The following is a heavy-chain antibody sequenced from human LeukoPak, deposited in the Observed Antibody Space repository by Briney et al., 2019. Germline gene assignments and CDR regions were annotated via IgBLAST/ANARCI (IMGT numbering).Heavy chain of an antibody. CDR3: ARDPDYYDSSGYYPDY. CDR1: GFTFSSYS. V-gene: IGHV3-48*02. J-gene: IGHJ4*02. Sequence: PGGSLRLSCAASGFTFSSYSMNWVRQAPGKGLEWVSYISSSSSTIYYADSVKGRFTISRDNAKNSLYLQTNSLRDEDTAVYYCARDPDYYDSSGYYPDYWGQGTLVTVSS. CDR2: ISSSSSTI. D-gene: IGHD3-22*01.